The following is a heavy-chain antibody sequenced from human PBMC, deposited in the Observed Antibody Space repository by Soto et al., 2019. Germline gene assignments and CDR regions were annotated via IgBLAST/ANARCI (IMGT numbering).Heavy chain of an antibody. CDR2: IRSKANSYAT. D-gene: IGHD6-19*01. J-gene: IGHJ5*02. CDR1: GFTFSGSA. Sequence: GGSLRLSCAASGFTFSGSAMHWVRQASGKGLEWVGRIRSKANSYATAYAASVKGRFTISRDDSKNTAYLQMNSLKTEDTAVYYCTRHLAVAGLFDPWGQGTLVTVSS. V-gene: IGHV3-73*01. CDR3: TRHLAVAGLFDP.